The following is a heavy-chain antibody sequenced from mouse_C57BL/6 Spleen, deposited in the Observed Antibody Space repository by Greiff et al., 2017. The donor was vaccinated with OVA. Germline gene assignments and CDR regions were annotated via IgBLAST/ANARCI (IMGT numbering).Heavy chain of an antibody. Sequence: DVKLQESGPGLVKPSQSLSLTCSVTGYSITSGYYWNWIRQFPGNKLEWMGYISYDGSNNYNPSLKNRISITRDTSKNQFFLKLNTVTTEDTDTYYCARDDYGSSPYDVWGTGTTVTVSS. CDR3: ARDDYGSSPYDV. CDR1: GYSITSGYY. D-gene: IGHD1-1*01. CDR2: ISYDGSN. V-gene: IGHV3-6*01. J-gene: IGHJ1*03.